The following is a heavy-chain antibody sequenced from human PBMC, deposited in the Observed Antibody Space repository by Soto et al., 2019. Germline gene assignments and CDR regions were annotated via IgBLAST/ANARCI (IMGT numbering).Heavy chain of an antibody. D-gene: IGHD3-22*01. CDR2: IYYTGTH. CDR3: ARDRDRHSSGLPSFDP. Sequence: QVQLQESGPGLVKPSETLSLTCSVSGGCVSNYYWSWVRQPPGKRLEWIGYIYYTGTHDYNPSLRGRATISVDTSKDQFSLKLTSVTAADTAVYYCARDRDRHSSGLPSFDPWGQGILVTVSS. CDR1: GGCVSNYY. V-gene: IGHV4-59*02. J-gene: IGHJ5*02.